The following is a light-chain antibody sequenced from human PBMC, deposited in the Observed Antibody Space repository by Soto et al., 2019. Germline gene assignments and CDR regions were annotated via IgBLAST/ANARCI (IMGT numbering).Light chain of an antibody. Sequence: QSALTQPASVSGSPGQSITISCTGTSSDVGGYNYVSWYQQHPGKAPKFMIYEVSNRPSGVSNRFSGSKSGNTTSLTISGLQAEDEAEYYCSSYTSSNTPWVFGGGTKVTVL. J-gene: IGLJ3*02. CDR3: SSYTSSNTPWV. CDR1: SSDVGGYNY. V-gene: IGLV2-14*01. CDR2: EVS.